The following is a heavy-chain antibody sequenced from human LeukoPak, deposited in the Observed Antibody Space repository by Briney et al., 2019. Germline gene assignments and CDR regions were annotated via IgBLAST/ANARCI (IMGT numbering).Heavy chain of an antibody. CDR1: GFAFNTYA. J-gene: IGHJ2*01. CDR2: IVGSGGSS. CDR3: AKAGQQLVPREDWYFDL. D-gene: IGHD6-13*01. V-gene: IGHV3-23*01. Sequence: QAGGSLRLSCAASGFAFNTYALSWVRQAPGKGLEWVSSIVGSGGSSYHADSVKGRFTISRDNSKNTLYLQMNSLRAEDTAVYYCAKAGQQLVPREDWYFDLWGRGTLVTVSS.